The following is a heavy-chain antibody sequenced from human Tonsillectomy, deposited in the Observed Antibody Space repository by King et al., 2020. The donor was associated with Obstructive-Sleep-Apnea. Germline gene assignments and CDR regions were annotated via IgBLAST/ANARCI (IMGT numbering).Heavy chain of an antibody. V-gene: IGHV4-30-4*01. CDR3: AISIAVAGLVRFDP. CDR1: GSSISSISHY. J-gene: IGHJ5*02. D-gene: IGHD6-19*01. Sequence: QLQESGPGLVKPSQTLSLTCTVSGSSISSISHYWTWIRQAPGQGLEWIGYIYSSGSTHYNPSLKSRVTISVDTSKNQFSLKLNSVSAADTAVYYCAISIAVAGLVRFDPWGQGTLVTVSS. CDR2: IYSSGST.